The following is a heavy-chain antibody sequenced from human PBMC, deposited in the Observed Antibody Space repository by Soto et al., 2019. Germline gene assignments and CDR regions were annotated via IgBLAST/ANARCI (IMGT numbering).Heavy chain of an antibody. J-gene: IGHJ4*02. Sequence: QVQLVQSGAEVKKPGSSVKVSCKASGGTFSSYTISWVRQAPGQGLEWMGRIIPILGIANYAQQFQGRVTIDADKSTSTAYMELSSLRSEDTAVYYCATRLARDIVVVPAAMEFDYWGQGTLVTVSS. D-gene: IGHD2-2*01. CDR1: GGTFSSYT. V-gene: IGHV1-69*02. CDR3: ATRLARDIVVVPAAMEFDY. CDR2: IIPILGIA.